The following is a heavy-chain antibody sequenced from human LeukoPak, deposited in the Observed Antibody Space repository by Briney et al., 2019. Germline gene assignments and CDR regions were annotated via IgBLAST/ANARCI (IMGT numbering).Heavy chain of an antibody. J-gene: IGHJ4*02. D-gene: IGHD3-3*01. Sequence: ASVKVSCKVSGYTLTELFMHWVRQAPGKGLEWMGGFDPEDGETIYAQKFQGRVTMTEDTSTDTAYMELSSLRSEDTAVYYCATFTIFGVVIRPFDYWGQGTLVTVSS. CDR2: FDPEDGET. V-gene: IGHV1-24*01. CDR1: GYTLTELF. CDR3: ATFTIFGVVIRPFDY.